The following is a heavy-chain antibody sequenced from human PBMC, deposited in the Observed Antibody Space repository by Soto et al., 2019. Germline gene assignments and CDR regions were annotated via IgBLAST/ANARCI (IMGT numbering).Heavy chain of an antibody. CDR1: GYTFPGYY. J-gene: IGHJ5*02. Sequence: SLKVSCQGSGYTFPGYYMHWVRQAPGQVLEWMGWINPNSGGTNYAQKFQGRVTMTRDTSISTAYMELSRLRSDDTAVYYCARGVGSSRANWFDPWGQGSLVTGSS. CDR2: INPNSGGT. V-gene: IGHV1-2*02. CDR3: ARGVGSSRANWFDP. D-gene: IGHD6-6*01.